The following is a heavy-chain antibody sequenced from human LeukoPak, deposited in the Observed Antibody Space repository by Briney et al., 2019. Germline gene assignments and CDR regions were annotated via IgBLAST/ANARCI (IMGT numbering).Heavy chain of an antibody. D-gene: IGHD6-19*01. J-gene: IGHJ4*02. Sequence: GESLKISCKGSGYRFNAYWIGWVRQMPGKGLEWMAIIYPGDSDTSYSPSFQGQVTISADKSISTAYLQWSSLKASDTAMYYGASPGISVAGTIAYWGQGTLVTVSS. CDR3: ASPGISVAGTIAY. CDR1: GYRFNAYW. CDR2: IYPGDSDT. V-gene: IGHV5-51*01.